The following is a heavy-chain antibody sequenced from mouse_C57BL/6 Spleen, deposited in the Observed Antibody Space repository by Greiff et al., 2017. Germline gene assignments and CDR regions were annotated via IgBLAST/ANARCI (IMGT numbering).Heavy chain of an antibody. Sequence: QVQLQQSGPELVKPGASVKISCEASGYAFSSSWMNWVKQRPGKGLEWIGRIYPGDGDTNYNGKFKGKATLTADKSSSTAYMQLSSLTSEDSAVYFCAREGYDYDGVDYWGQGTTLTVSS. J-gene: IGHJ2*01. CDR3: AREGYDYDGVDY. CDR2: IYPGDGDT. D-gene: IGHD2-4*01. CDR1: GYAFSSSW. V-gene: IGHV1-82*01.